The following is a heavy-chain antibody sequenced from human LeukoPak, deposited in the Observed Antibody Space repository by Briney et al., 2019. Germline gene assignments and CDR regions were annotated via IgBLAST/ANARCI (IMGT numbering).Heavy chain of an antibody. D-gene: IGHD3-22*01. CDR1: GFTFSSYA. CDR2: ISGSGGST. CDR3: ANLPYDSSGYPRGY. Sequence: GGSLRLSCAASGFTFSSYAMSWVRQAPGKGLEWVSTISGSGGSTYYADSVKGRFTISRDNSKNTLYLQMNSLRAEDTAVYYCANLPYDSSGYPRGYWGQGTLVTVSS. J-gene: IGHJ4*02. V-gene: IGHV3-23*01.